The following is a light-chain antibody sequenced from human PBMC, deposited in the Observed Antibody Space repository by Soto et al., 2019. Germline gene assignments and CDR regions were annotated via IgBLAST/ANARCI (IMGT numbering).Light chain of an antibody. CDR2: GAS. CDR1: QNIYHY. V-gene: IGKV1-39*01. CDR3: LQHHRAPT. J-gene: IGKJ1*01. Sequence: DIQVTQSPASLSASVGDRVTISCRAGQNIYHYLNWYQQKPGRAPNLLISGASTLISGVPSRFGGSGYGTDFTLTISRLQPEDFAIYYCLQHHRAPTFGQGTKVEI.